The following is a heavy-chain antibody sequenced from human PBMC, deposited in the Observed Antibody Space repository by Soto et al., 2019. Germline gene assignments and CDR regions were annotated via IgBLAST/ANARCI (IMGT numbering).Heavy chain of an antibody. CDR1: GFTFSVYG. Sequence: QVQLVESGGGVVQPGRSLRLSCAAPGFTFSVYGIHWVRQAPGKGLEWVAVIWSDGSHKYYADSVKGRFTISRDNSKNTLYLQMNSLRAEDTAVYYCARASGPFDYWGQGTLVTVSS. D-gene: IGHD2-8*02. V-gene: IGHV3-33*01. CDR3: ARASGPFDY. J-gene: IGHJ4*02. CDR2: IWSDGSHK.